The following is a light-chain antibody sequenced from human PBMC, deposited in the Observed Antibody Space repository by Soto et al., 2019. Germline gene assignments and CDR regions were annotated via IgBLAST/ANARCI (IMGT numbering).Light chain of an antibody. CDR3: QQYNSYIYT. Sequence: DIQMTQSPSTLSASVGDRVTITCRASQSISSWLAWYQQKPGEAPKLLIYKASTLKSGVPSRFSGSGSGTEFTLTISSLQPDDFATYYCQQYNSYIYTFGQGTRLEIK. CDR2: KAS. J-gene: IGKJ5*01. V-gene: IGKV1-5*03. CDR1: QSISSW.